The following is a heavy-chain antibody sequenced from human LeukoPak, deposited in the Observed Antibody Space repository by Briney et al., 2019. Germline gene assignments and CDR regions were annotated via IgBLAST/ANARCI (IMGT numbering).Heavy chain of an antibody. CDR3: AKKLKYSSSILDS. Sequence: GGSLRLSCAASGFTFSSYSMNWVRQAPGKGLEWVSSISSSSSYIYYADSVKGRFTISRDNSKNTLYLQMYSLRPEDTAVYYCAKKLKYSSSILDSWGQGTLVTVSS. D-gene: IGHD6-13*01. J-gene: IGHJ4*02. CDR2: ISSSSSYI. CDR1: GFTFSSYS. V-gene: IGHV3-21*01.